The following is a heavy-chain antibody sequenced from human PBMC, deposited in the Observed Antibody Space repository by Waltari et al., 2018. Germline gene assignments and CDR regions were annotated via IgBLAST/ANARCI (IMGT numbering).Heavy chain of an antibody. CDR3: ARGYSTTYHDY. D-gene: IGHD5-12*01. CDR2: IGPGDGNT. V-gene: IGHV1-3*01. J-gene: IGHJ4*02. CDR1: GYTFNSYA. Sequence: QVQLVQSGAEVKKPGASAKLSCKASGYTFNSYAMHWVRPAPGQGLEWLGYIGPGDGNTAYSPKIQGRLTITKDTSATTVYMERSSLGFEDTAMYYCARGYSTTYHDYWGQGALVTVSS.